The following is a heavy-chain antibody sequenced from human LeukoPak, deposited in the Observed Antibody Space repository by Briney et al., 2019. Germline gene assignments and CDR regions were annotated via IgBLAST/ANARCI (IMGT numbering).Heavy chain of an antibody. CDR1: GYTFTSYG. D-gene: IGHD2-21*01. V-gene: IGHV1-18*01. CDR2: ISAYNGNT. CDR3: ARDFGDTPIP. Sequence: ASVKVSCKASGYTFTSYGISWVRQAPGQGLEWMGWISAYNGNTNYAQKFQGRVTMTRDTSISTAYMELSRLRSDDTAVYYCARDFGDTPIPWGQGTLVTVSS. J-gene: IGHJ5*02.